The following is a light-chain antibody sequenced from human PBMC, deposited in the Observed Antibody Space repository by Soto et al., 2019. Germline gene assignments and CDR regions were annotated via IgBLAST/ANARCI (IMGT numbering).Light chain of an antibody. CDR3: QVWDTSSDQQV. CDR1: NIGSES. J-gene: IGLJ3*02. CDR2: YDT. Sequence: SYELTQPPSVSVAPGKTASISCGGNNIGSESVNWYQQKPGQAPVLVIYYDTDRPSGIPERFSGSNSGNTATLTISRVEAGDEADYYCQVWDTSSDQQVFGGGTKLTVL. V-gene: IGLV3-21*01.